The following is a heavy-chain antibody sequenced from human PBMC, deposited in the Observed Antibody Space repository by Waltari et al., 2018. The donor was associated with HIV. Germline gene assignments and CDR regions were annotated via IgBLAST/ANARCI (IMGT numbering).Heavy chain of an antibody. CDR2: IYTSGST. Sequence: QVQLQESGPGLVKPSQTLSLTCTVSGDSILSGSYSWTWIRQSAGKGLERIGRIYTSGSTKYNPSLKSRVTMSIDTSKNQFSLKLISLTAADTAVYYCAREGRDFYDSSGFYLYWGQGTLVAVSS. J-gene: IGHJ4*02. V-gene: IGHV4-61*02. D-gene: IGHD3-22*01. CDR1: GDSILSGSYS. CDR3: AREGRDFYDSSGFYLY.